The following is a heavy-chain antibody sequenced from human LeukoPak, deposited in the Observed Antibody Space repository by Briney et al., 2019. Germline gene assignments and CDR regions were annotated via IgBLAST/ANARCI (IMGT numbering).Heavy chain of an antibody. CDR2: IRYDGSNK. J-gene: IGHJ4*02. Sequence: PGGSLRLSCAASGFTFSSYGMHWVRQAPGKGLEWVAFIRYDGSNKYYADSVKGRFTISRDNSKNTLYLQMNSLRAEDTAVYYCARDKRPDSSGWYQPGYWGQGTLVTVSS. CDR3: ARDKRPDSSGWYQPGY. D-gene: IGHD6-19*01. V-gene: IGHV3-30*02. CDR1: GFTFSSYG.